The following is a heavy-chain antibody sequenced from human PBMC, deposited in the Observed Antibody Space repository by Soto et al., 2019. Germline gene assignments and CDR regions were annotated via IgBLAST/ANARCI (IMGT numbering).Heavy chain of an antibody. V-gene: IGHV1-46*01. D-gene: IGHD2-2*01. J-gene: IGHJ4*02. CDR1: GXTFTSYY. CDR3: ARDLAQPLPGPL. CDR2: INPSGGST. Sequence: ASVKVSCKASGXTFTSYYMHWVRQAPGQGLEWMGIINPSGGSTSYAQKFQGRVTMTRDTSTSTVYMELSSLRSGDTAVYYCARDLAQPLPGPLWGQGTLVTVSS.